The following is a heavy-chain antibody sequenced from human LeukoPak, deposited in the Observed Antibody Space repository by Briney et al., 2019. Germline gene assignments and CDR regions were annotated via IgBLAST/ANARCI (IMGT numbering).Heavy chain of an antibody. Sequence: SETLSLTCTVSGGSISSSSYYWGWIRQPPGKGLEWIGSTYYSGSTYYNPSLKSRVTISVDTSKNQFSLKLSSVTAADTAVYYCARLDCGDYVFDYWGQGTLVTVSS. J-gene: IGHJ4*02. CDR3: ARLDCGDYVFDY. V-gene: IGHV4-39*01. D-gene: IGHD4-17*01. CDR2: TYYSGST. CDR1: GGSISSSSYY.